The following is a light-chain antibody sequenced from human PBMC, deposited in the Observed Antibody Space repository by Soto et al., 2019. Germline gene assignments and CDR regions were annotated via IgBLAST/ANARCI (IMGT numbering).Light chain of an antibody. J-gene: IGKJ4*01. Sequence: DIQMTQSPCSLSASIGDKLTISCRANQSITHFLNWYQKKPGEVPKLLIYAASRLGSGVPSRFSGSGSGTDFALTINSLQPEDFATYYCQQSYTTPRLSFGGGTRVDLK. CDR3: QQSYTTPRLS. CDR2: AAS. CDR1: QSITHF. V-gene: IGKV1-39*01.